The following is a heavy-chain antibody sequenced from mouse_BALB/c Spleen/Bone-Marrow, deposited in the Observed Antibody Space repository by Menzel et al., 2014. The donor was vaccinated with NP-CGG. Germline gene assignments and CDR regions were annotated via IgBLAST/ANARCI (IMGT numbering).Heavy chain of an antibody. CDR3: ARYDVYYYFDY. J-gene: IGHJ2*01. CDR2: IRNKANGYTT. Sequence: EVQVVESGGGLVQPGGSLRLSCATSGFTFTDYYMSWVRQPPGKALEWLGFIRNKANGYTTEYSASVKGRFTISRDNSQSILYLQMNTLRAVDSATYYCARYDVYYYFDYWGQGTTLSLSS. CDR1: GFTFTDYY. D-gene: IGHD2-3*01. V-gene: IGHV7-3*02.